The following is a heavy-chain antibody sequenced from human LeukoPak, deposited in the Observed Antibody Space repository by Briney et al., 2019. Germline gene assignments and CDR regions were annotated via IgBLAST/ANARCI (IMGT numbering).Heavy chain of an antibody. Sequence: PGGSLRLSCAASGFTFSSYGMHWVRQAPGKGLEWVAFIRYDGSNKYYADSVKGRFTISRDNSKNTLYLQMNSLRAEDTALYDCAKVWFGENHFDPWDQGTLVTVSS. J-gene: IGHJ5*02. CDR1: GFTFSSYG. V-gene: IGHV3-30*02. CDR2: IRYDGSNK. D-gene: IGHD3-10*01. CDR3: AKVWFGENHFDP.